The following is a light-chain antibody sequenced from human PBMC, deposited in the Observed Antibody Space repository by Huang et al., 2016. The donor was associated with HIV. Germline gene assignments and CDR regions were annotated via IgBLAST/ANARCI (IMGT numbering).Light chain of an antibody. CDR2: AAS. Sequence: EVLMTQSPDILSVSPGDRATFSCRASQNVGSNLAWYQQRPGQAPRHLIYAASTRASGVPARFSGGGSGTEFTLPISRLQSEDFATYYCQQYNTWPPWAFGQGTTVEI. CDR3: QQYNTWPPWA. CDR1: QNVGSN. J-gene: IGKJ1*01. V-gene: IGKV3-15*01.